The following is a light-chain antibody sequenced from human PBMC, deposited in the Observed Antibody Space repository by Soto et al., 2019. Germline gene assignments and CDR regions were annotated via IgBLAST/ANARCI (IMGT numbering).Light chain of an antibody. J-gene: IGLJ2*01. Sequence: QFVLAQPASVSGSPGQSITISCTGASSDVGGYNYVSWYQQHPGKAPKLMIYEVSNRPSGVSNRFSCSKSGNTASLTISGLQSEDEADYYCSSYTSSCTVVFGGGTKLNVL. CDR1: SSDVGGYNY. CDR3: SSYTSSCTVV. CDR2: EVS. V-gene: IGLV2-14*01.